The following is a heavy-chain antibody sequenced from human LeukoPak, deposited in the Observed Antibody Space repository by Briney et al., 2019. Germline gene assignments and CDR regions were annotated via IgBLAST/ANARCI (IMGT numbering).Heavy chain of an antibody. V-gene: IGHV1-8*01. CDR1: GYTFTSYD. D-gene: IGHD3-16*01. CDR3: ARAFWGGSYNWFDP. J-gene: IGHJ5*02. CDR2: MNPNSGNT. Sequence: GASVKVSCKASGYTFTSYDINWGRQATGPGLEWMGWMNPNSGNTGYAQKFQGRVTMTRNTSISTAYMELSSLRSEDTAVYYCARAFWGGSYNWFDPWGQGTLVTGSS.